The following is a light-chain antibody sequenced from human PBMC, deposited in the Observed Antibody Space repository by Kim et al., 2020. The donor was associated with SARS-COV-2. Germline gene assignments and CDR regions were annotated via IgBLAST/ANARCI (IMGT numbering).Light chain of an antibody. V-gene: IGLV1-44*01. J-gene: IGLJ2*01. CDR1: SSKIGSNT. CDR3: AAWDDSLNGVV. CDR2: SNN. Sequence: GQRVTISGAGSSSKIGSNTVNWYQPLPGTAPKLLIYSNNQRPSGVPDRFSGSKSGTSASLAISGLQSEDEADYYCAAWDDSLNGVVFGGGTQLTVL.